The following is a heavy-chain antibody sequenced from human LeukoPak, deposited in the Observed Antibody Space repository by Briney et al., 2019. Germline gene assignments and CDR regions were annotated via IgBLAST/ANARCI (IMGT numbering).Heavy chain of an antibody. J-gene: IGHJ4*02. CDR3: AGGRTDIVVVPATLRNYYFDY. Sequence: SVKVSCKASGYTFTSYGISWVRQAPGQGLEWMGGIMPMFGKANYAQKFQGRVTTTADKATSTAYMELSSLRSEDTAVYYCAGGRTDIVVVPATLRNYYFDYWGQGTLVTVSS. CDR1: GYTFTSYG. D-gene: IGHD2-2*01. CDR2: IMPMFGKA. V-gene: IGHV1-69*06.